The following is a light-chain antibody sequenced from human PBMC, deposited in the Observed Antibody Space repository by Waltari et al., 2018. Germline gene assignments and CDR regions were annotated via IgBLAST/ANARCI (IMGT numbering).Light chain of an antibody. CDR1: QSLTKRY. J-gene: IGKJ2*01. V-gene: IGKV3-20*01. CDR3: QQYGSSVMYT. Sequence: EIVLTQSPATLSLPPGERATLSCRASQSLTKRYLAWYQQKPGQAPRLLIYGASSRAAGIPDRFSGSGSGTDFTLTISRLEPEDFAVYYCQQYGSSVMYTFGQGTKLEIK. CDR2: GAS.